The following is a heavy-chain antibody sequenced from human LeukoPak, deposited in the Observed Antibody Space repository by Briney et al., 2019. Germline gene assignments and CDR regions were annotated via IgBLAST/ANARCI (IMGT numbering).Heavy chain of an antibody. Sequence: SETLSLTCTVSGGSISSSSYYWGWIRQPPGKGLEWIGSIYYSGSTYYNPSLKSRVTISVDTSKNQFSLKLSSVTAADTAVYYCASLVYCSSTSCYHYYYYYMDVWGKGTTVTVSS. D-gene: IGHD2-2*01. J-gene: IGHJ6*03. CDR2: IYYSGST. CDR3: ASLVYCSSTSCYHYYYYYMDV. CDR1: GGSISSSSYY. V-gene: IGHV4-39*01.